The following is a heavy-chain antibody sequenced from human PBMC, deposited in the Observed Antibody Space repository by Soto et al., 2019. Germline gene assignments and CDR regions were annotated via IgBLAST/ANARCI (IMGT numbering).Heavy chain of an antibody. V-gene: IGHV3-30-3*01. Sequence: QVQLVESGGGVVQPGRSLRLSCAASGFSFSSYALYWVRQAPGKGLEWVALISYNGIDEYYADSVKGRFTISRDSTTNTLSLQMNSLRGEETAVYYCARAPPRGIAAPGTWGSGMDVWGQGTTVTVSS. D-gene: IGHD6-13*01. J-gene: IGHJ6*02. CDR1: GFSFSSYA. CDR2: ISYNGIDE. CDR3: ARAPPRGIAAPGTWGSGMDV.